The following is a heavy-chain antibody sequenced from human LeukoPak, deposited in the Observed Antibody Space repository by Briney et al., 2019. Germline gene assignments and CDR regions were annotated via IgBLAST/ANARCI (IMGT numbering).Heavy chain of an antibody. CDR3: ARGRISAAGGGFDP. J-gene: IGHJ5*02. V-gene: IGHV4-4*07. CDR2: IYSSGNT. D-gene: IGHD6-13*01. CDR1: GGSISSYY. Sequence: PSETLSLTCTVSGGSISSYYWSWIWQPPGKGLEWIGRIYSSGNTNYNPSLKSRVTMSVDTSKNQFSLKLSSVTAADTAVYYCARGRISAAGGGFDPWGQGTLVTVSS.